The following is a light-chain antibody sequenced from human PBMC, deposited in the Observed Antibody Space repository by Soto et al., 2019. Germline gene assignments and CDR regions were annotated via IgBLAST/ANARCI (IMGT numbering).Light chain of an antibody. CDR1: SSDVGGYKY. J-gene: IGLJ2*01. CDR2: EVS. V-gene: IGLV2-14*01. Sequence: QSALTQPASVSGSPGQSITISCTGSSSDVGGYKYVSWYQQHPHKAPKLIIYEVSNRPSGVSSRFSGSQSGNSASLTISDLLPEDEADYFCSSYTSSSTRVVGGGTKVTVL. CDR3: SSYTSSSTRV.